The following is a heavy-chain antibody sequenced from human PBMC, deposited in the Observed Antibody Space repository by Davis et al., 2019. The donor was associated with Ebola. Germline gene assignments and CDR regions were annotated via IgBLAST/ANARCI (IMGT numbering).Heavy chain of an antibody. CDR1: GGSISSSSYY. Sequence: MPSETLSLTCTVSGGSISSSSYYWGWIRQPPGKGLEWIGRIYYSGSTYYNSSLRSRLTISVDTSKNQFSLKLSSVTAADTAVYYCHITIFGVVNLYGMDVWGKGTTVTVSS. CDR2: IYYSGST. CDR3: HITIFGVVNLYGMDV. V-gene: IGHV4-39*01. J-gene: IGHJ6*04. D-gene: IGHD3-3*01.